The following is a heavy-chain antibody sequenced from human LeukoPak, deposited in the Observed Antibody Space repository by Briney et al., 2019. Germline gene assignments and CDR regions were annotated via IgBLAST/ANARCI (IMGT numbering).Heavy chain of an antibody. D-gene: IGHD3-3*01. J-gene: IGHJ3*02. V-gene: IGHV4-39*01. Sequence: SETLSLTCTVSGGSISSSSYYCGWIRQPPGKGLEWIGSIYYSGGTYYNPSLKSRVTISVDTSKNQFSLKLSSVTAADTAVYYCARQITIFGVVPLGGAFDIWGQGTMVTVSS. CDR2: IYYSGGT. CDR1: GGSISSSSYY. CDR3: ARQITIFGVVPLGGAFDI.